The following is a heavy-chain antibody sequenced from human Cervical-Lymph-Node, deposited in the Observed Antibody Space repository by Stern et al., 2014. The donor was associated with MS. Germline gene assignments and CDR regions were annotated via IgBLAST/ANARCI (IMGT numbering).Heavy chain of an antibody. CDR3: AKTALSSRGCTSFDY. Sequence: VHLVESGGGLVKPGGSLTLSCAASEFSFNIITMNWVRQAPGTGLEWEPFIISTGTYIYYADSVKGRFTISRDNAKNSLFLQMNSLRVEDTAVYHCAKTALSSRGCTSFDYWGQGTLVSVSS. J-gene: IGHJ4*02. D-gene: IGHD2-21*02. CDR1: EFSFNIIT. V-gene: IGHV3-21*01. CDR2: IISTGTYI.